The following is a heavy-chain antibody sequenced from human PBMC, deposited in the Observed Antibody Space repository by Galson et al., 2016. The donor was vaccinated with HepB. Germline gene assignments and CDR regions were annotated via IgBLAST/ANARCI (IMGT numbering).Heavy chain of an antibody. CDR2: FYPSDSI. CDR1: GGSIKSGSYY. CDR3: ASHTYSDFWSGYPYSHYYMDV. Sequence: TLSLTCTVSGGSIKSGSYYWSWIRQPAGKGLEWIGRFYPSDSINYNPSLERRVPLSVATSTTQFSLRLSSVTAADTAVYYCASHTYSDFWSGYPYSHYYMDVWGKGIAVTVSS. D-gene: IGHD3-3*01. V-gene: IGHV4-61*02. J-gene: IGHJ6*03.